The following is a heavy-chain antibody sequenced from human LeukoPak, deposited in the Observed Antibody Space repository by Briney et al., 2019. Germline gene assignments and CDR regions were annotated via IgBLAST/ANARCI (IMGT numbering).Heavy chain of an antibody. V-gene: IGHV1-46*01. CDR3: ARDWGVVVPAAEQPYNWFDP. J-gene: IGHJ5*02. Sequence: ASVKVSCKASGYTFTSYYMHWVRQAPGQGLEWMGIINPSGGSTSYAQKFQGRVTMTRDTSTSTVYMELSSLRSEDTAVYYCARDWGVVVPAAEQPYNWFDPWGQGTLVTVSS. CDR1: GYTFTSYY. CDR2: INPSGGST. D-gene: IGHD2-2*01.